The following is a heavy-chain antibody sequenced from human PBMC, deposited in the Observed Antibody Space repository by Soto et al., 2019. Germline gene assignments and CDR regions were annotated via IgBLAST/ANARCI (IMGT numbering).Heavy chain of an antibody. CDR1: GYTFTSYG. CDR3: ARDPDSGGCSGGSCYSAPGRAFDI. CDR2: ISAYNGNT. Sequence: ASVKVSCKASGYTFTSYGISWVRQAPGLGLEWMGWISAYNGNTNYAQKLQGRVTMTTDTSTRTAYIELRSLRSDDTAVYYCARDPDSGGCSGGSCYSAPGRAFDIWGQGTMVTVSS. D-gene: IGHD2-15*01. V-gene: IGHV1-18*01. J-gene: IGHJ3*02.